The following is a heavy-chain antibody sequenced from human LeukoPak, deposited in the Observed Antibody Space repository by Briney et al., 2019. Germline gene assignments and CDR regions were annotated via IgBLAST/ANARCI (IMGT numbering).Heavy chain of an antibody. CDR3: AKDSGMITFGGVIAETNYFDY. CDR1: GFTFSSYA. V-gene: IGHV3-23*01. Sequence: PGGSLRLSCAASGFTFSSYAMSWVRQAPGEGLEWVSAISGSGGSTYYADSVKGRFTISRDNSKNTLYLQMNSLRAEDTAVYYCAKDSGMITFGGVIAETNYFDYWGQGTLVTVSS. CDR2: ISGSGGST. D-gene: IGHD3-16*02. J-gene: IGHJ4*02.